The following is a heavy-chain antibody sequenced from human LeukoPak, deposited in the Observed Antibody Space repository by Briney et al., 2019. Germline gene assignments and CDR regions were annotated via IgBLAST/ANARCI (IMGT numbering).Heavy chain of an antibody. V-gene: IGHV3-30*04. CDR1: GFSFSSYA. D-gene: IGHD6-19*01. CDR3: AREGKYTSTWPVDH. CDR2: ISYDGNDK. Sequence: GRSLRLSCAASGFSFSSYAMHCVRQAPGKGLEWVAFISYDGNDKYYADSVKGRFTISRDNSKKTLSVQMNSLRVEDTALYYCAREGKYTSTWPVDHWGQGTLVTVSS. J-gene: IGHJ4*02.